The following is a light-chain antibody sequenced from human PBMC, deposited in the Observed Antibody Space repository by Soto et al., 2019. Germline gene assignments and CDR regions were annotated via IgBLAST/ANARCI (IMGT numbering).Light chain of an antibody. CDR1: QGLXSH. J-gene: IGKJ1*01. V-gene: IGKV3-11*02. Sequence: IVLTQSPATLSLSPGDRATLSCRARQGLXSHFDWYKEKPGQAHRSLTXDQSNRAAGIPARFSGSGSGRDFTLTISSLEPEDFAVYYCQQRSNWPSWTFGQGTKVDIK. CDR2: DQS. CDR3: QQRSNWPSWT.